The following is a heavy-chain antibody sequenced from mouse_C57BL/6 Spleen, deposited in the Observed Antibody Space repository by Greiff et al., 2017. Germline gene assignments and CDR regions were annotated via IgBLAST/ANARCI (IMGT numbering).Heavy chain of an antibody. D-gene: IGHD2-4*01. CDR3: ARDDYYYAMDD. CDR1: GYAFSSSW. Sequence: QVQLKEPGPELVKPGASVKISCKASGYAFSSSWMNWVKQRPGKGLEWIGRIYPGDGDTNYNGKFKGKATLTADKSSSTAYMQLSSLTSEDSAVYFCARDDYYYAMDDWGQGTTVTVAS. J-gene: IGHJ4*01. CDR2: IYPGDGDT. V-gene: IGHV1-82*01.